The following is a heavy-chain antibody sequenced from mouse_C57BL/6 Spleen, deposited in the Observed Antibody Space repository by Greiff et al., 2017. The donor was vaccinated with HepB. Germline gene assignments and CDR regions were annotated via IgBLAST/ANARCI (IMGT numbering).Heavy chain of an antibody. J-gene: IGHJ3*01. CDR1: GYAFTNYL. V-gene: IGHV1-54*01. CDR3: ARRGYGSSYEGFAY. Sequence: VKLMESGAELVRPGTSVKVSCKASGYAFTNYLIEWVKQRPGQGLEWIGVINPGSGGTNYNEKFKGKATLTADKSSSTAYMQLSSLTSEDSAVYFCARRGYGSSYEGFAYWGQGTLVTVSA. CDR2: INPGSGGT. D-gene: IGHD1-1*01.